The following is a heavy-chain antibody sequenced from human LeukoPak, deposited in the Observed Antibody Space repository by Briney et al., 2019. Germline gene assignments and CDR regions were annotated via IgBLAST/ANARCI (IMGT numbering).Heavy chain of an antibody. J-gene: IGHJ4*02. V-gene: IGHV3-74*01. Sequence: PGGSLRLSCAASGFTFSPYWMHWVRQTPGKGRVWVSRINTDGSSTSYGDSVKGRFTISRDNAKNTLYLQMNSLRAEDTAVHYCARDREALDYFDYWGQGTLVTVSS. CDR2: INTDGSST. CDR3: ARDREALDYFDY. CDR1: GFTFSPYW. D-gene: IGHD1-26*01.